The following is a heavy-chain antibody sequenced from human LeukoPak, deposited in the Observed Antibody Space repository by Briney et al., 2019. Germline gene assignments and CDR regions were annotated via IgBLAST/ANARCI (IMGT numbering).Heavy chain of an antibody. V-gene: IGHV3-11*04. CDR1: GFTFSNYW. J-gene: IGHJ4*02. CDR2: ISSSGSTT. Sequence: GGSLRLSCAASGFTFSNYWMSCVRQPPGGGREWLFYISSSGSTTYYAASVKGRFTISRDNAKNSLYLQMNSLRAEDTAVYYCATQHTLWSPLDCWGQGTVVPVSS. CDR3: ATQHTLWSPLDC. D-gene: IGHD3-10*01.